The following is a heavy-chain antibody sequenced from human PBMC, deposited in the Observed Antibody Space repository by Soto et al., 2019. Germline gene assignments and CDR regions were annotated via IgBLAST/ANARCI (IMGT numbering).Heavy chain of an antibody. V-gene: IGHV1-69*01. Sequence: QVQLVQSGAEVKKPGSSVKVSYKASGGTFSSYAISWVRQAPGQGLEWMGGIIPIFGTANYAQKFQGRVTITADESTSTAYMELSSLRSEDTAVYYCARGTGSSFADYYGMDVWGQGTTVTVSS. D-gene: IGHD6-6*01. CDR2: IIPIFGTA. CDR1: GGTFSSYA. J-gene: IGHJ6*02. CDR3: ARGTGSSFADYYGMDV.